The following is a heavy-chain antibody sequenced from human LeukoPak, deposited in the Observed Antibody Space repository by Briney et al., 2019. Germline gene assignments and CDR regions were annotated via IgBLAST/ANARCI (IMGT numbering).Heavy chain of an antibody. CDR1: GFTFSSYS. V-gene: IGHV3-21*01. J-gene: IGHJ3*01. CDR2: ISSSSSYI. CDR3: ARDSIPLYAFDV. Sequence: PGGSLRLSCAASGFTFSSYSMNWVRQAPGKGLEWVSSISSSSSYIYYADSVKGRFTISRDNAKNSLYLQMNSLRAEDTAVYYCARDSIPLYAFDVWGQGTMVTVSS.